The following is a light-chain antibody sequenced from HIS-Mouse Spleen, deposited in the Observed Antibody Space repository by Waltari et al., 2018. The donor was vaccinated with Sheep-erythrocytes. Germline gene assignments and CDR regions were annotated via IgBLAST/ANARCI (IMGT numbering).Light chain of an antibody. CDR1: QSISSY. J-gene: IGKJ4*01. Sequence: DIQMTQSPSPPSASVGDRVTITCRASQSISSYLNWYQQKPGKAPKLLIYAASSLQSGVPSRFSGSGSGTDFTLTISSLQPEDFATYYCQQSYSTPPLTFGGGTKVEIK. CDR3: QQSYSTPPLT. V-gene: IGKV1-39*01. CDR2: AAS.